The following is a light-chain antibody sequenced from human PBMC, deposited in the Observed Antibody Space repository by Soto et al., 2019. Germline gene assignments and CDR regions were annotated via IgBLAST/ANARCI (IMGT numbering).Light chain of an antibody. J-gene: IGKJ4*01. V-gene: IGKV3-15*01. Sequence: EIVMTQSPATLSVSPGEKAMLSCRASQSVRSSYLAWYQQKPGQPPRFLIHGASTRATGIPARFSGSGSGTEFTLTISSLQSEDFAVYYCQQYSNWPLTFGGGTKVDIK. CDR3: QQYSNWPLT. CDR2: GAS. CDR1: QSVRSSY.